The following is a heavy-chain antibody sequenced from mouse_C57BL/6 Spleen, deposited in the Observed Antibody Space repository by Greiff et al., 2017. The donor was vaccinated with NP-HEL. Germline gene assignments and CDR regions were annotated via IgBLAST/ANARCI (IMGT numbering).Heavy chain of an antibody. CDR3: ARGGYSNYGYAMDY. V-gene: IGHV1-69*01. CDR2: IDPSDSYT. J-gene: IGHJ4*01. D-gene: IGHD2-5*01. Sequence: QVQLQQPGAELVMPGASVKLSCKASGYTFTSYWMHWVKQRPGQGLEWIGEIDPSDSYTNYNQKFKGKSTLTVDKSSSTAYMQLSSLTSEDCAVDYCARGGYSNYGYAMDYWGQGTSVTVSS. CDR1: GYTFTSYW.